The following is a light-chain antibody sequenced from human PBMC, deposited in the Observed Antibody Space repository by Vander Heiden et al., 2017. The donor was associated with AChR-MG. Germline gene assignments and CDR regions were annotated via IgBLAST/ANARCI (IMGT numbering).Light chain of an antibody. Sequence: EIVMTQSPATLSVSPGASATLSCRASQSVSSNLAWYQQKPGQAPRLLIYGASTRATGIPARFSGSGSGTECTLTISSLQSEDFAVYYCQQYNNWALTFGQGTKVEIK. CDR3: QQYNNWALT. J-gene: IGKJ1*01. V-gene: IGKV3-15*01. CDR1: QSVSSN. CDR2: GAS.